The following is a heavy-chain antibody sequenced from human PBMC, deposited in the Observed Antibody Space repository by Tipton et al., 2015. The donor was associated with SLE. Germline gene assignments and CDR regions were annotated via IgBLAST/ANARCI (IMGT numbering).Heavy chain of an antibody. CDR1: GASVSSHY. CDR2: IYNSGTT. D-gene: IGHD3-22*01. V-gene: IGHV4-31*03. J-gene: IGHJ5*01. Sequence: TLSLTCNVSGASVSSHYWTWIRQRPGKGLEWIGYIYNSGTTYKNPSLKSRITISVDPSKNQFFLNLSSVTAADTAVYYCARERQDRSAYFDFWGQGTLVTVSS. CDR3: ARERQDRSAYFDF.